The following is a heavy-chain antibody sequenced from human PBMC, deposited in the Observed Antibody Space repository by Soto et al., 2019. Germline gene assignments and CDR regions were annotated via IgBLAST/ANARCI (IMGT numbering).Heavy chain of an antibody. CDR2: IRSKAYGGTT. D-gene: IGHD3-16*01. Sequence: GGSLRLSCTASGFTFSDYAMSWFRQAPGKGLEWVGFIRSKAYGGTTEYAASVKGRFTISRDDSKSIAYLQMNSLKTEDTAVYYCTSAVSYYGMDVWGQGTTVTVSS. V-gene: IGHV3-49*03. CDR1: GFTFSDYA. CDR3: TSAVSYYGMDV. J-gene: IGHJ6*02.